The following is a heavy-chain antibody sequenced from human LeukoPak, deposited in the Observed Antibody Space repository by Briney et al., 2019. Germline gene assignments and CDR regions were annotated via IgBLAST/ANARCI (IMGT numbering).Heavy chain of an antibody. D-gene: IGHD3-22*01. CDR2: ISGSGGST. CDR3: AGHPTYYYDSSGYYAY. J-gene: IGHJ4*02. V-gene: IGHV3-23*01. CDR1: GFTFSSYA. Sequence: GGSLRLSCAASGFTFSSYAMSWVRQAPGKGLEWVSAISGSGGSTYYADSVKGRFTISRDNAKNSLYLQMNSLRAEDTAVYYCAGHPTYYYDSSGYYAYWGQGTLVTVSS.